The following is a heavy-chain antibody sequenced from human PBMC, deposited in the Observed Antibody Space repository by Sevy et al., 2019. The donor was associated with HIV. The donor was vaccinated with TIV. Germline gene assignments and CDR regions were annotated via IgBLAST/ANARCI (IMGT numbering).Heavy chain of an antibody. Sequence: GGSLRLSCAASGFTFNFHGMHWVRQAPGKGLEWVVFIWHDESNKYIADSVKGGFTISRDNSKNTLFLQMNKLTVEDTAVYYCARETDNSARWLDPWGQGTLVTVSS. CDR3: ARETDNSARWLDP. D-gene: IGHD4-4*01. CDR2: IWHDESNK. CDR1: GFTFNFHG. J-gene: IGHJ5*02. V-gene: IGHV3-30*02.